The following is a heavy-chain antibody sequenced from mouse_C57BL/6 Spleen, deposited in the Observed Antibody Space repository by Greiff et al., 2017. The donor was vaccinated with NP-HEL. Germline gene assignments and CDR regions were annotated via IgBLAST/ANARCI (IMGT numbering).Heavy chain of an antibody. J-gene: IGHJ4*01. CDR3: ARSPLRPWYAMDY. V-gene: IGHV7-3*01. CDR2: IRNKANGYTT. CDR1: GFTFTDYY. D-gene: IGHD1-1*01. Sequence: EVMLVESGGGLVQPGGSLSLSCAASGFTFTDYYMSWVRQPPGKALEWLGFIRNKANGYTTEYSASVKGRFTISRDNSQSILYLQMNALRAEDSATYYCARSPLRPWYAMDYWGQGTSVTVSS.